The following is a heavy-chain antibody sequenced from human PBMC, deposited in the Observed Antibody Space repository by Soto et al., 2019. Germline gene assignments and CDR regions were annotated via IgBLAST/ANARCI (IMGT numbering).Heavy chain of an antibody. CDR3: ASRDRIAVAGEYFQH. CDR2: IIPIFGTA. D-gene: IGHD6-19*01. Sequence: QVQLVQSGAEVKKPGSSVKVSCKASGGTFSSYAISWVRQAPGEGLEWMGGIIPIFGTANYAQKFQGRVTITADKSASTAYMELSSLRSEDTAVYYCASRDRIAVAGEYFQHWGQGTLVTVSS. CDR1: GGTFSSYA. V-gene: IGHV1-69*06. J-gene: IGHJ1*01.